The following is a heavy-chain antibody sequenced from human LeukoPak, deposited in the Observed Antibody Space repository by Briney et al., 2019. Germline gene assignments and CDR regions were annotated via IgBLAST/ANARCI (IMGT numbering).Heavy chain of an antibody. V-gene: IGHV3-66*01. CDR1: GFTVSSNY. D-gene: IGHD1-26*01. CDR2: IYSGGST. J-gene: IGHJ4*02. CDR3: TGSYYYYFDY. Sequence: GGSLRLSCAASGFTVSSNYMSWVRQAPGKGLEWVSVIYSGGSTYYADSVKGRLTISRDNSKNTLYLQMNSLRAEDTAVYYCTGSYYYYFDYWGQGTLVTVSS.